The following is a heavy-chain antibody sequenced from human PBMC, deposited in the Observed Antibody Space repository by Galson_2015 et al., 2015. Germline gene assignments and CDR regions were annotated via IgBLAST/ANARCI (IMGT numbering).Heavy chain of an antibody. J-gene: IGHJ6*02. CDR1: GLSFSVVW. Sequence: SLRLSCATSGLSFSVVWMSWVRQAPGKGLEWVGRVKSKNDGGTTDYADSVKGRFIISRDNSKNILFLQMNSLRVEDTGVYFCARVVKYYYGMDVWGQGTTVSVSS. CDR2: VKSKNDGGTT. D-gene: IGHD2-21*01. V-gene: IGHV3-15*01. CDR3: ARVVKYYYGMDV.